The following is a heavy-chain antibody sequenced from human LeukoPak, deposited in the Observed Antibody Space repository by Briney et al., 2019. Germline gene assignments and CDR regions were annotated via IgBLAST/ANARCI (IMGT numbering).Heavy chain of an antibody. Sequence: GGSLRLSCTSSGFAGSSYWMHWVRQAPGKGLVWVSRISSDGSTTTYADSVKGRFTISRDDAKTTLYLQMNSLRAEDTAVYYCARVRRVLLRFGLDYWGQGTLVTVSS. J-gene: IGHJ4*02. CDR3: ARVRRVLLRFGLDY. D-gene: IGHD3-10*01. CDR2: ISSDGSTT. V-gene: IGHV3-74*01. CDR1: GFAGSSYW.